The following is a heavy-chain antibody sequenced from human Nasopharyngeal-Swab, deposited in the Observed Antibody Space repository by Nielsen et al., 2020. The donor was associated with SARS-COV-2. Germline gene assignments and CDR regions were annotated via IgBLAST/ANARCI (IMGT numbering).Heavy chain of an antibody. D-gene: IGHD6-6*01. CDR3: ARSKLATAARPGWFDP. Sequence: VRQATGKGLEWVAVIWYDGSNKYYEDSVKGRFTISRDNSKNTLYLQMNSLRAEDTAVYYCARSKLATAARPGWFDPWGQGTLVTVSS. V-gene: IGHV3-33*01. CDR2: IWYDGSNK. J-gene: IGHJ5*02.